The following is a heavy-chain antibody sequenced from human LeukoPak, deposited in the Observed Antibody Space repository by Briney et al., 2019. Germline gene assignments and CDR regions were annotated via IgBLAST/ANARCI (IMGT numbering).Heavy chain of an antibody. CDR1: GGSISSYY. D-gene: IGHD1-26*01. Sequence: PSETLSLTCTVSGGSISSYYWSWIRQPPGKGLEWIGYIYYSGSTNYNPSLKSRVTISVDTSKNQFSLKLSSVTAADTAVYYCAYSGSYGHLGYWGQGIPVTVSS. CDR3: AYSGSYGHLGY. CDR2: IYYSGST. J-gene: IGHJ4*02. V-gene: IGHV4-59*01.